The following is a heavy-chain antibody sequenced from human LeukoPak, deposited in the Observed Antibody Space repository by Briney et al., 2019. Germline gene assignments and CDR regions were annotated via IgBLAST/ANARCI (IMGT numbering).Heavy chain of an antibody. CDR1: GFTFSNYW. CDR3: VRLWDSSGFFGY. V-gene: IGHV3-7*01. Sequence: GGSLRLSCVASGFTFSNYWMSWVRQAPGKGLEWVANIQKDGSEKHYVASVEGRFTISRDNAENSLFLQLNSLRVGDTAVYYCVRLWDSSGFFGYWGQGALVTVYS. J-gene: IGHJ4*02. D-gene: IGHD3-22*01. CDR2: IQKDGSEK.